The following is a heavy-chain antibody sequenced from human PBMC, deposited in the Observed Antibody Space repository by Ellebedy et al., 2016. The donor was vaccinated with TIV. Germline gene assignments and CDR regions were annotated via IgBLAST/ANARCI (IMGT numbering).Heavy chain of an antibody. J-gene: IGHJ4*02. CDR1: GFTFSSYA. CDR2: ISGSGGST. D-gene: IGHD3-22*01. Sequence: PGGSLRLSCAASGFTFSSYAMSWVRQAPGKGLEWVSAISGSGGSTYYADSVKGRFTISRDNSKNTLYLQMNSLRAEDTAVYYCAKGGVVVITTGYFDYWGQGTLVTVSS. CDR3: AKGGVVVITTGYFDY. V-gene: IGHV3-23*01.